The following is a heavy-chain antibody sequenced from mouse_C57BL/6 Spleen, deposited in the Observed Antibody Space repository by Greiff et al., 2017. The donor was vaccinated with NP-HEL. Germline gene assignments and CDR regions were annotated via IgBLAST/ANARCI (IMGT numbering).Heavy chain of an antibody. D-gene: IGHD1-1*01. J-gene: IGHJ2*01. V-gene: IGHV1-52*01. CDR3: ARDYYGSRFDY. CDR2: IYPSDSET. CDR1: GYTFHSYR. Sequence: QVQLQQPGAELVRPGSSVKLSFQASGYTFHSYRMHLVQPRPIQGPEWIGNIYPSDSETHYNQKFKDKATLTVDKSSSTAYMQLSSLTSEDSAVYYCARDYYGSRFDYWGQGTTLTVSS.